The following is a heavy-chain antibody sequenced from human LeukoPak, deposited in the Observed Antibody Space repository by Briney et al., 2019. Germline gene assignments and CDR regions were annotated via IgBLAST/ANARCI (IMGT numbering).Heavy chain of an antibody. CDR2: MNPNSGNT. CDR1: GYTFTSYD. Sequence: ASVKVSCKASGYTFTSYDINWVRQATGQGLEWMGWMNPNSGNTGYAQKFQGRVTMTRNTSISTAYMELSSLRSEDTAVYYCARVLIVGATSDYWGQGTLVTVSS. D-gene: IGHD1-26*01. V-gene: IGHV1-8*01. CDR3: ARVLIVGATSDY. J-gene: IGHJ4*02.